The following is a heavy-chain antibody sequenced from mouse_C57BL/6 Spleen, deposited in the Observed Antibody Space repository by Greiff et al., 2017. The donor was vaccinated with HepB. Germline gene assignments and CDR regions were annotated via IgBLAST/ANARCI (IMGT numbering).Heavy chain of an antibody. CDR1: GYSFTDYN. CDR2: INPNYGTT. CDR3: ARSRHLGGYFDV. V-gene: IGHV1-39*01. J-gene: IGHJ1*03. Sequence: EVQLVESGPELVKPGASVKISCKASGYSFTDYNMNWVKQSNGKSLEWIGVINPNYGTTSYNQKFKGKATLTVDQSSSTAYMQLNSLTSEDSAVYYCARSRHLGGYFDVWGTGTTVTVSS. D-gene: IGHD3-2*01.